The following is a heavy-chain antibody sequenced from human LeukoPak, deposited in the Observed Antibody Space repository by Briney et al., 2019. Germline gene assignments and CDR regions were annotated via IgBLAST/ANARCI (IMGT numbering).Heavy chain of an antibody. J-gene: IGHJ3*02. CDR2: ISSSGSTI. CDR1: GFTFSSYE. CDR3: AMGSGYSSTWYGRGAFDI. V-gene: IGHV3-48*03. Sequence: PGGSLRLSCAASGFTFSSYEMNWVRQAPGKGLEWVSYISSSGSTIYYADSVKGRFTISRDNAKNSLYLQMNSLRAEDTAAYYCAMGSGYSSTWYGRGAFDIWGQGTMVTVSS. D-gene: IGHD6-13*01.